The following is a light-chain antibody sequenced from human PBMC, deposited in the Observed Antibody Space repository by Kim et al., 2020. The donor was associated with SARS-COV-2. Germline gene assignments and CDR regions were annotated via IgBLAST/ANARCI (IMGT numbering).Light chain of an antibody. Sequence: APGGDRASTRCGASQSSSSWLAWYQQKPGKAPKVLLYQASNLESGIPARFSGSGSGTEFTLTISGLQPDDFAPYYCHQYKTYSWAFGKGTKVDIK. CDR1: QSSSSW. J-gene: IGKJ1*01. V-gene: IGKV1-5*03. CDR2: QAS. CDR3: HQYKTYSWA.